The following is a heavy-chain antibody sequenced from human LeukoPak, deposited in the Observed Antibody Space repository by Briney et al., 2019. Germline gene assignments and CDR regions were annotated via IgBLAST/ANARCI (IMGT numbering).Heavy chain of an antibody. CDR3: VRDNLENQWLERSY. J-gene: IGHJ4*02. CDR2: ISASETSI. D-gene: IGHD6-19*01. V-gene: IGHV3-48*03. CDR1: GFTFSLYN. Sequence: GGSLRLSCAASGFTFSLYNMNWVRQAPGKGLEWVSQISASETSIKYADSVRGRFTISRDNVKNSVYLQMNSLRAEDTAIYYCVRDNLENQWLERSYWVQGTLVTVSS.